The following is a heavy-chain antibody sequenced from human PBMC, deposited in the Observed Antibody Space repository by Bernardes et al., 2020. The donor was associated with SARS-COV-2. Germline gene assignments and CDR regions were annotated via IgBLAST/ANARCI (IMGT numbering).Heavy chain of an antibody. J-gene: IGHJ4*02. V-gene: IGHV3-53*01. CDR1: TVTDNY. CDR2: VYKSGNT. D-gene: IGHD3-22*01. Sequence: GGSLRLSCVATVTDNYMTWVRQAPGKGLEWVSTVYKSGNTYYADAVKGRFSISRDTSNNILFLQMNSLRADDTAVYFCARGLTYYYDTSGYDYWGQGTLVTVSS. CDR3: ARGLTYYYDTSGYDY.